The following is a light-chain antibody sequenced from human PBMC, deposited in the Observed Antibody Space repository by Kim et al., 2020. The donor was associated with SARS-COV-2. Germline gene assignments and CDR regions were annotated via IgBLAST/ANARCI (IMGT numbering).Light chain of an antibody. J-gene: IGKJ4*01. V-gene: IGKV1-33*01. CDR2: GAS. Sequence: DIQMTQSPSSLSASVGDRVTITCQASQDISNYLNWYQQKPGKAPKLLIHGASNLETGVPSRFSGSGSGTDFTFTISSLQPEDIATYYCQQYDNLPTFGGGTKVDIK. CDR3: QQYDNLPT. CDR1: QDISNY.